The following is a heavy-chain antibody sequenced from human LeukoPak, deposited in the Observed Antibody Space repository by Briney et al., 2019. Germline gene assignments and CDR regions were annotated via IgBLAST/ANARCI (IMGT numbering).Heavy chain of an antibody. Sequence: SETLSLTCAVYGGSFSGYYWSWIRQPPGKGLEWTGEINHSGSTNYNPSLKSRVTISVDTSKNQFSLKLSSVTAADTAVYYCASNSVVPAAKQTRYYYYYGMDFWGQGTTVTVSS. CDR2: INHSGST. CDR1: GGSFSGYY. J-gene: IGHJ6*02. V-gene: IGHV4-34*01. CDR3: ASNSVVPAAKQTRYYYYYGMDF. D-gene: IGHD2-2*01.